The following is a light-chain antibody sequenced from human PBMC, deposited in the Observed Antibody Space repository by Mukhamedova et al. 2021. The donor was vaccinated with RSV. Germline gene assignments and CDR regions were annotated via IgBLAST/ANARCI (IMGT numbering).Light chain of an antibody. Sequence: SQGISSYLAWYQQKPGKAPKLLIYAASTLHSGVLSRFSGSGSGTEFTLTISSLQPEDFATYYCQQLNSYPYTFGQGTKLEIK. CDR2: AAS. CDR1: QGISSY. V-gene: IGKV1-9*01. CDR3: QQLNSYPYT. J-gene: IGKJ2*01.